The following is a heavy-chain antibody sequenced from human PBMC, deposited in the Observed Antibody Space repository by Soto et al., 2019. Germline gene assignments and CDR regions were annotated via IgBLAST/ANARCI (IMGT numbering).Heavy chain of an antibody. CDR3: GRGLSWRRGPFDF. V-gene: IGHV3-48*02. Sequence: EVQLVESGGGFKQPGGSLRLSCAASGFIFRTYSMNWVRQVPGKGLEWISYISESSRTIFYADSVRGRFTVSRDNANSSLFLQMVSLRDEDTAIYYCGRGLSWRRGPFDFWGQGTLVTVSS. CDR1: GFIFRTYS. J-gene: IGHJ4*02. CDR2: ISESSRTI. D-gene: IGHD2-15*01.